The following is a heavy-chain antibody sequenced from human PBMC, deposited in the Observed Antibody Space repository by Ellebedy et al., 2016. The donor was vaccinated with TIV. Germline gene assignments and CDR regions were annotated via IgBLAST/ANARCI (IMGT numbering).Heavy chain of an antibody. CDR2: ISAYTGTT. J-gene: IGHJ4*02. D-gene: IGHD4-11*01. Sequence: ASVKVSCKASGYTFTSYGISWVRQAPGQGLEWMGWISAYTGTTDYAQNLQGRVTMTTDTSTSTASMELRSLRSEDTAVYYCVRDLSTADYRDYWGQGTLVTVSS. CDR1: GYTFTSYG. V-gene: IGHV1-18*01. CDR3: VRDLSTADYRDY.